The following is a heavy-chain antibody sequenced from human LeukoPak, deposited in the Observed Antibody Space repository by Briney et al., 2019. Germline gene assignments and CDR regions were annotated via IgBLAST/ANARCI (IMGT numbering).Heavy chain of an antibody. D-gene: IGHD5-18*01. CDR3: ARGYSYGGFDY. Sequence: GASVKVSCKASGYTFTGYYMHWVRQAPGQGLEGMGWINPNSGGTNYAQKFQGRVTMTRDTSISTAYMELSSLRSEDTAVYYCARGYSYGGFDYWGQGTLVTVSS. CDR1: GYTFTGYY. J-gene: IGHJ4*02. V-gene: IGHV1-2*02. CDR2: INPNSGGT.